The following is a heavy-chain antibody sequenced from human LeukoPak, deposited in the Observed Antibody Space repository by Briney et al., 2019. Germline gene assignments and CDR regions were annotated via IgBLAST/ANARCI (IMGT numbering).Heavy chain of an antibody. CDR3: ARDYCSSTSCYLNAFDI. D-gene: IGHD2-2*01. Sequence: SVKVSCKASGGTFSSYAISWVRQAPGQGLEWMGGIIPIFGTANYAQKFQGRVTITADESTSTAYVELSSLRSEDTAVYYCARDYCSSTSCYLNAFDIWGQGTMATVSS. V-gene: IGHV1-69*13. J-gene: IGHJ3*02. CDR1: GGTFSSYA. CDR2: IIPIFGTA.